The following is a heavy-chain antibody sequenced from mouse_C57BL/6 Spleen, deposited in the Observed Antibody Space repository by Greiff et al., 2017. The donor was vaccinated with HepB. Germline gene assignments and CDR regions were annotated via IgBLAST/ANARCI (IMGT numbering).Heavy chain of an antibody. V-gene: IGHV5-6*01. J-gene: IGHJ1*03. CDR1: GFTFSSYG. Sequence: EVKLLQSGGDLVKPGGSLKLSCAASGFTFSSYGMSWVRQTPDKRLEWVGTISSGGSYTYYPDSVKGRFTISRDNAKNTHYLQMSSLKTEDTAMYYGARHRDYYGSSFLWYFDVWGTGTTVTVSS. CDR2: ISSGGSYT. D-gene: IGHD1-1*01. CDR3: ARHRDYYGSSFLWYFDV.